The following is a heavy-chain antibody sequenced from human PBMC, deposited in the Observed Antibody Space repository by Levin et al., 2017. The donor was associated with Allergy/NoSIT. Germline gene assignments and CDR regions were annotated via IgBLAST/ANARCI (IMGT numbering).Heavy chain of an antibody. D-gene: IGHD6-19*01. Sequence: GGSLRLSCAASGFTFSSYAMHWVRQAPGKGLEWVAVISYDGSNKYYADSVKGRFTISRDNSKNTLYLQMNSLRAEDTAVYYCARELNGPYIAVAAPGAYWGQGTLVTVSS. CDR2: ISYDGSNK. V-gene: IGHV3-30*04. CDR1: GFTFSSYA. CDR3: ARELNGPYIAVAAPGAY. J-gene: IGHJ4*02.